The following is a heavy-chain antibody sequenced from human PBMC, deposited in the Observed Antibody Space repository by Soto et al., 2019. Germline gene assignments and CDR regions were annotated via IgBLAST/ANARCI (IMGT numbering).Heavy chain of an antibody. CDR1: GFSLSNARMG. J-gene: IGHJ4*02. CDR3: ARISRDGYNGGVDY. V-gene: IGHV2-26*01. CDR2: IFSNDEK. D-gene: IGHD5-12*01. Sequence: QVTLKESGPVLVKPTETLTLTCTVSGFSLSNARMGVSWIRQPPGKALEWLAHIFSNDEKSYSTSLKSRLAISKDTSKSQVVLTMINMDPVDTATYYCARISRDGYNGGVDYWGQGTLVTVSS.